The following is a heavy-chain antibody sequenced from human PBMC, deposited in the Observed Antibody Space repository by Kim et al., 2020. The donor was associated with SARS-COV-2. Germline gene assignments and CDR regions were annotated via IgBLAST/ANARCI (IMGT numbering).Heavy chain of an antibody. CDR1: GGSISSSSYY. V-gene: IGHV4-39*01. D-gene: IGHD3-22*01. Sequence: SETLSLTCTVSGGSISSSSYYWGWIRQPPGKGLEWIGSIYYSGSTYYNPSLKSRVTISVDTSKNQFSLKLSSVTAADTAVYYCARLDYYDRNTPYYFDYWGQGTLVTVSS. CDR3: ARLDYYDRNTPYYFDY. CDR2: IYYSGST. J-gene: IGHJ4*02.